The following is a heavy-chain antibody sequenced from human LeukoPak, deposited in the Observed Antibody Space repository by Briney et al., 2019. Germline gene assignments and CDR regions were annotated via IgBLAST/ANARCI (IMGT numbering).Heavy chain of an antibody. Sequence: SQTLSLTCTVSGGSISSGGYYWSWIRQHPGKGLEWIGYIYYSGSTYYNPSLKTRVTISVDTSKNQFSLKLSSVTAADTAVYYCARGVGEYCSGGSCYPFDYWGQGTLVTVSS. CDR1: GGSISSGGYY. D-gene: IGHD2-15*01. CDR2: IYYSGST. J-gene: IGHJ4*02. CDR3: ARGVGEYCSGGSCYPFDY. V-gene: IGHV4-31*03.